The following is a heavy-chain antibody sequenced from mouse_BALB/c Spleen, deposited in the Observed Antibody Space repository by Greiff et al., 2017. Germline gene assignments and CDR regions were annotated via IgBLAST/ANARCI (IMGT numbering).Heavy chain of an antibody. J-gene: IGHJ4*01. CDR2: INPSTGYT. CDR3: ARDITTVDYAMDY. Sequence: VQLQQSGAELAKPGASVKMSCKASGYTFTSYWMHWVKQRPGQGLEWIGYINPSTGYTEYNQKFKDKATLTADKSSSTAYMQLSSLTSEDSAVYSCARDITTVDYAMDYWGQGTSVTVSS. CDR1: GYTFTSYW. V-gene: IGHV1-7*01. D-gene: IGHD1-1*01.